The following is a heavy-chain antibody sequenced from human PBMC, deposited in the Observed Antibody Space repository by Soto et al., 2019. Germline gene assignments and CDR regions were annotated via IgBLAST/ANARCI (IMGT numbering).Heavy chain of an antibody. CDR1: GFTFRSYV. Sequence: QVQLVESGGGVVQPGTSLRLSCVGSGFTFRSYVIHWARQAPGKGLEWVALTSYDGSNKDYGDSVKGRFTTSRDNSRNTVDLQMDSLSREDTAIYYCARWGTTGGLDVWGQGTLVSVSS. J-gene: IGHJ1*01. CDR2: TSYDGSNK. CDR3: ARWGTTGGLDV. V-gene: IGHV3-30*19. D-gene: IGHD3-16*01.